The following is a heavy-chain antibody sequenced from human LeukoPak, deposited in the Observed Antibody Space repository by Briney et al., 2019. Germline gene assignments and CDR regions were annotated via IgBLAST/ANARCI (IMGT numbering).Heavy chain of an antibody. D-gene: IGHD6-13*01. Sequence: GASVKVSCKASGYTFTSYYMHWVRQAPGQGLEWMGIINPSGGSTSYAQKFQGRVTMTRDTSTSTVYMELSSLRSEDTAVYYCARGRGVVSSSLVNYYYYGMDVWGQGTTVTVSS. J-gene: IGHJ6*02. V-gene: IGHV1-46*01. CDR2: INPSGGST. CDR3: ARGRGVVSSSLVNYYYYGMDV. CDR1: GYTFTSYY.